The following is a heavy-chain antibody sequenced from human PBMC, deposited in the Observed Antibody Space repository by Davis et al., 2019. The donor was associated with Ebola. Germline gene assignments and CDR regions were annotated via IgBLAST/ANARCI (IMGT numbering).Heavy chain of an antibody. J-gene: IGHJ4*02. CDR3: ARGWLRTTGFDY. D-gene: IGHD5-12*01. Sequence: HSQTLSLTSAISGNSVSTNSAACNWIRQSPSRALELLGRTYYTSKWYYDYAESVKSRITINPDTSKNQFSLHLNSVTPEDAAVYFCARGWLRTTGFDYWGQGTLVSVSS. CDR1: GNSVSTNSAA. CDR2: TYYTSKWYY. V-gene: IGHV6-1*01.